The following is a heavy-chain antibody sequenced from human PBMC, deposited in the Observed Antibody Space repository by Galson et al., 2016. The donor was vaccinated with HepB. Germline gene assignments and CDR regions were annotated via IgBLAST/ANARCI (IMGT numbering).Heavy chain of an antibody. Sequence: SLRLSCAASRFTFSSYAMSWVRQAPGKGLEWVSTISGSGGSTYYADSVKGRFTISRDNSKNTLYLQMNSLRVEDTAVYYCAKGLQQWLGHWGYWGQGTLVTVSS. CDR1: RFTFSSYA. J-gene: IGHJ4*02. CDR2: ISGSGGST. D-gene: IGHD6-19*01. V-gene: IGHV3-23*01. CDR3: AKGLQQWLGHWGY.